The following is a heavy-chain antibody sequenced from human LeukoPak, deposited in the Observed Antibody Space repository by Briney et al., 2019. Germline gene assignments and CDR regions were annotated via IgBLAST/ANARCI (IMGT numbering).Heavy chain of an antibody. D-gene: IGHD2-2*01. V-gene: IGHV4-34*01. CDR2: INHSGST. CDR3: ARESSIVVVPAANRRGNWFDP. J-gene: IGHJ5*02. Sequence: SETLSLTCAVYGGSFSGYYWSWIRQPPGKGLEWIGEINHSGSTNYNPSLKSRVTISVDTSKNQFSLKLSPVTAADTAVYYCARESSIVVVPAANRRGNWFDPWGQGTLVTVSS. CDR1: GGSFSGYY.